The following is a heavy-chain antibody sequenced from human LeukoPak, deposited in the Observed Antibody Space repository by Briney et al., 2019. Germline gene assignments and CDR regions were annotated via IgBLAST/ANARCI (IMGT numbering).Heavy chain of an antibody. CDR3: ARAGYCSGGSCFDY. D-gene: IGHD2-15*01. V-gene: IGHV3-21*01. CDR1: GFTFSSYS. Sequence: GGSLRLSCAASGFTFSSYSMNLVRQAPGKGLEWVSSISSSSSYIYYADSVKGRFTISRDNAKNSLYLQMNSLRAEDTAVYYCARAGYCSGGSCFDYWGQGTLVTVSS. CDR2: ISSSSSYI. J-gene: IGHJ4*02.